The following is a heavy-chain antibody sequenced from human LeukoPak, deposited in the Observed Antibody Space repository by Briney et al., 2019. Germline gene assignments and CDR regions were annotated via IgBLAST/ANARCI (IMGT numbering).Heavy chain of an antibody. D-gene: IGHD4-23*01. Sequence: PGGTLRLSCAASGFTVSSNYMSWVRQAPEKGLEWVSVIYNGGSTYYADFVKGRFTISRDNSKNTLYLQMNSLRAEDTAVYYCARLVLFSSVVTRWNAFDIWGQGTMVTVSS. CDR3: ARLVLFSSVVTRWNAFDI. CDR1: GFTVSSNY. J-gene: IGHJ3*02. CDR2: IYNGGST. V-gene: IGHV3-53*01.